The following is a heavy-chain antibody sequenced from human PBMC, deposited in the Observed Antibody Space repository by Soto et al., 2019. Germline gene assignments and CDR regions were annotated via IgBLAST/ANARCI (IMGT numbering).Heavy chain of an antibody. CDR2: IWYDGSNK. J-gene: IGHJ5*02. D-gene: IGHD4-17*01. CDR1: GFTFSSYG. Sequence: SLRLSCAASGFTFSSYGMHWVRQAPGKGLEWVAVIWYDGSNKYYADSVKGRFTISRDNAKNSLYLQMNSLRAEDTAVYYCARAVTTSNNWFDPWGQGTLVTVSS. V-gene: IGHV3-33*01. CDR3: ARAVTTSNNWFDP.